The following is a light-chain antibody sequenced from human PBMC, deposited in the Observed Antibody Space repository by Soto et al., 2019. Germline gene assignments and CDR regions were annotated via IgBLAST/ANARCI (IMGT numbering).Light chain of an antibody. CDR3: QQYNTYSYT. Sequence: DIQMTQSPSTLSASVGDRVTITCRASQSISSWLAWYQQKPGKAPKLLIYKASSLESGVPSRFSGSGSGTEFTLTISSLQPDDFGTYYFQQYNTYSYTFGQGTKLEIK. J-gene: IGKJ2*01. V-gene: IGKV1-5*03. CDR2: KAS. CDR1: QSISSW.